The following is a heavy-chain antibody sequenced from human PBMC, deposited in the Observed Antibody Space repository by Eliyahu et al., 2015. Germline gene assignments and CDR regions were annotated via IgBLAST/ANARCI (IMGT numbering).Heavy chain of an antibody. D-gene: IGHD1-26*01. Sequence: EVQLVESGGGLVQPGGXLRLSCXASGFIFTSYWMHWVRQAPGKGXVWVSXVNSDGRDTIYADSVRGRFTVSRDNAKNTLYLQMNSLRDDDTAVYYCARGGFDXAFDIWGQGTMVTVSS. CDR1: GFIFTSYW. CDR3: ARGGFDXAFDI. J-gene: IGHJ3*02. CDR2: VNSDGRDT. V-gene: IGHV3-74*01.